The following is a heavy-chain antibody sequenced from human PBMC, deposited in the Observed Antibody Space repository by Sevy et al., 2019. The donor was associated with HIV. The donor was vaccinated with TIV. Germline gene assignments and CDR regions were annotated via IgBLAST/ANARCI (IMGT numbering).Heavy chain of an antibody. CDR3: ASLGITIVRGVNDNWFDP. J-gene: IGHJ5*02. CDR2: IYHAGNT. D-gene: IGHD3-10*01. CDR1: GYSISSGYY. V-gene: IGHV4-38-2*01. Sequence: SETLSLICAVSGYSISSGYYWGWIRQPPGKGLEWIGTIYHAGNTYYNPSLRSRVTISFDTSKNQFSLKLSTVTAADPAVYYCASLGITIVRGVNDNWFDPWGLGTLVTVSS.